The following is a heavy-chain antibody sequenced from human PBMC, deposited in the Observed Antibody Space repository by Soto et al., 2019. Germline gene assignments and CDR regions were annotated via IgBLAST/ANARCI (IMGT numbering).Heavy chain of an antibody. D-gene: IGHD3-3*01. CDR2: INHSGST. CDR3: ARGRYDFWSGYSMEFDY. J-gene: IGHJ4*02. Sequence: SETLSLTCAVYGGSFSGYYWSWIRQPPGKGLEWIGEINHSGSTNYNPSLKSRVTISVDTSKNQFSLKLSSVTAADTAVYYCARGRYDFWSGYSMEFDYWGQGTLVTVSS. CDR1: GGSFSGYY. V-gene: IGHV4-34*01.